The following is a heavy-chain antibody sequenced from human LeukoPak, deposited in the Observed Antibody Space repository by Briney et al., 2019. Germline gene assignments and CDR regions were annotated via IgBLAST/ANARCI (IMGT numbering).Heavy chain of an antibody. V-gene: IGHV3-30-3*01. J-gene: IGHJ5*02. CDR3: ARDSRYSSSWFDP. CDR1: GFTFSSYA. CDR2: ISYDGSNK. D-gene: IGHD6-13*01. Sequence: GGSLRLSCAASGFTFSSYAMHWVRQAPGKGLEWVAVISYDGSNKYYADSVKGRFTISRDNSKNTLYLKMNSLRAEDTAVYYCARDSRYSSSWFDPWGQGTLVTVSS.